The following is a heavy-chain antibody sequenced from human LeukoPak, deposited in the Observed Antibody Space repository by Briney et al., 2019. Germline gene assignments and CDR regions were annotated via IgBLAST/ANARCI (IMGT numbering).Heavy chain of an antibody. CDR2: IYYSGST. Sequence: SETLSLTCTVSGGSISSYYWSWIRQPPGKGLEWIGYIYYSGSTNYNPSLKSRVTISVDTPKNQFSLKLSSVTAADTAVYYCAALRGAYYYYGMDVWGKGTTVTVSS. V-gene: IGHV4-59*01. J-gene: IGHJ6*04. CDR1: GGSISSYY. CDR3: AALRGAYYYYGMDV. D-gene: IGHD3-10*01.